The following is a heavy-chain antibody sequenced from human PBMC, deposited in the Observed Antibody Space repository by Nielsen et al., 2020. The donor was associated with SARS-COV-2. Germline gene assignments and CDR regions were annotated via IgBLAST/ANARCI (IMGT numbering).Heavy chain of an antibody. Sequence: GSLRLSCAASGFAVSSNYMSWVRQSPVEGLEWVSVIYSGGATHYADSVKGRFTISRDNAKNSLYLQMNSLRAEDTAVYYCARGDSGWLVLGGYWFDPWGQGTLVTVSS. CDR3: ARGDSGWLVLGGYWFDP. CDR2: IYSGGAT. D-gene: IGHD6-19*01. V-gene: IGHV3-53*01. CDR1: GFAVSSNY. J-gene: IGHJ5*02.